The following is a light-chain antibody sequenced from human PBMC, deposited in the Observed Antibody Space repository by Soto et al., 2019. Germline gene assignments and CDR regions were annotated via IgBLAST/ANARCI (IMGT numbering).Light chain of an antibody. CDR2: DVS. Sequence: EIVLTQSPGTLSLSPGERATLSCRASQSVSSSYLAWYQQKPGQAPRLLIYDVSSRATGIPDRFSGSGSGTDFTLTISRLEPEDFAVYYCQHYGSSLYTFGQGTKLEIK. CDR1: QSVSSSY. V-gene: IGKV3-20*01. CDR3: QHYGSSLYT. J-gene: IGKJ2*01.